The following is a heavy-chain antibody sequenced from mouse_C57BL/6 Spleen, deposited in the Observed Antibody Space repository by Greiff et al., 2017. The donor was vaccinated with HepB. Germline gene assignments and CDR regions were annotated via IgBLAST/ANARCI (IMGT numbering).Heavy chain of an antibody. CDR1: GFNIKDYY. D-gene: IGHD1-1*01. CDR2: IDPEDGDT. Sequence: EVQLQQSGAELVKPGASVKLSCTASGFNIKDYYMHWVKQRAEQGLEWIGRIDPEDGDTKYAPKFQGKATITADTSSNTAYLQLSSLTSEDTAVYYCARWRGSSPDYWGQGTTLTVSS. V-gene: IGHV14-2*01. CDR3: ARWRGSSPDY. J-gene: IGHJ2*01.